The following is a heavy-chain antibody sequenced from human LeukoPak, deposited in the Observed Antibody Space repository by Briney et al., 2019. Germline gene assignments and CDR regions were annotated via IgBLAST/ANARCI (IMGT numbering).Heavy chain of an antibody. J-gene: IGHJ4*02. CDR2: ISYSSSHI. CDR3: ARIGGDVDY. Sequence: PGGSLRLSCAVSGFTFSDYGMNWVRQAPGKGLEWVSFISYSSSHIYYADSVKGRFTISRDNAKNSVYLQMNSLRAEDTAVYYCARIGGDVDYWGQGTLVTVSS. D-gene: IGHD2-21*02. CDR1: GFTFSDYG. V-gene: IGHV3-21*01.